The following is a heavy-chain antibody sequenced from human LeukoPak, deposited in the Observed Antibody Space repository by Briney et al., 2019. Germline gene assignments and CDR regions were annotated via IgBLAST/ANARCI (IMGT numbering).Heavy chain of an antibody. V-gene: IGHV1-8*01. CDR2: MNPNSGNT. Sequence: ASVKVSCKASGYTFTSYDINWVRQATGQGLEWMGWMNPNSGNTGYAQKFQGRVTMTRNTSISTAYMELSSLRSEDTAVYYCARGGRGKRIAAAGTRRDFDYWGQGTLVTVSS. CDR3: ARGGRGKRIAAAGTRRDFDY. J-gene: IGHJ4*02. CDR1: GYTFTSYD. D-gene: IGHD6-13*01.